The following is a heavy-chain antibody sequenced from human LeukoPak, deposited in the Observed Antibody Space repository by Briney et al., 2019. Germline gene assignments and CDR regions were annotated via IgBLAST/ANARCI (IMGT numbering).Heavy chain of an antibody. CDR2: IWYDGSNK. D-gene: IGHD6-13*01. J-gene: IGHJ4*02. CDR1: GFTFSSYG. Sequence: PGGSLRLSCAASGFTFSSYGMHWVRQAPGKGLEWVAVIWYDGSNKYYADSVKGRFTISRDNSKNTLYLQMNSLRAEDTAVHYCAKDRYSSSWNFDYWGQGTLVTVSS. V-gene: IGHV3-33*06. CDR3: AKDRYSSSWNFDY.